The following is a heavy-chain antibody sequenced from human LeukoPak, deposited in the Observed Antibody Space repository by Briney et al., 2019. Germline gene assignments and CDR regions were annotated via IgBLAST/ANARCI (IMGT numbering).Heavy chain of an antibody. CDR2: INHSGST. Sequence: SETLSLTCAVYGGSFSDYYWTWIRQPPGKGLEWIGEINHSGSTNYNPSLKSRVITSVDTSKNQFSLQLSSVTAADTAVYYCARRVRFGDGWVFDSWGQGTLVTVSS. CDR1: GGSFSDYY. J-gene: IGHJ4*02. CDR3: ARRVRFGDGWVFDS. V-gene: IGHV4-34*01. D-gene: IGHD5-24*01.